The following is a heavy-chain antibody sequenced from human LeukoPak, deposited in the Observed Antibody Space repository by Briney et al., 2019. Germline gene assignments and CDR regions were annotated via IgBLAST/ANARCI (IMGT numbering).Heavy chain of an antibody. CDR1: GGSISTGSYY. V-gene: IGHV4-61*09. J-gene: IGHJ6*03. CDR3: ARVLGYYYYMDV. Sequence: SEPLSLTCTVSGGSISTGSYYWSWIRQPAGKGLEWIGHIYTSGSTYYNPSLKSRVTISVDTSKNQFSLKLSSVTAADTAVYYCARVLGYYYYMDVWGKGTTVTVSS. CDR2: IYTSGST.